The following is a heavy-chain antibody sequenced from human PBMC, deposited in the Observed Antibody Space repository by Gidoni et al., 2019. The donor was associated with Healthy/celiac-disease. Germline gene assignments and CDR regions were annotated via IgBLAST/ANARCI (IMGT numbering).Heavy chain of an antibody. CDR2: ISSSGRTI. D-gene: IGHD6-13*01. CDR1: GFTFSSYE. V-gene: IGHV3-48*03. CDR3: VGAAADLYYFDD. Sequence: EVQLVESGGGLVQPGGSLRLSCAASGFTFSSYEMNWVRPAPGKGLEWVSYISSSGRTISYADSVKVRFTISRDNAKHSLYLQMNSLRAEDTAVYYCVGAAADLYYFDDWGQGTLVTVSS. J-gene: IGHJ4*02.